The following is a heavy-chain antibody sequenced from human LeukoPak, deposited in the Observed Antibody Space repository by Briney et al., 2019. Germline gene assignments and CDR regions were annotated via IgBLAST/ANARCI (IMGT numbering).Heavy chain of an antibody. D-gene: IGHD3-22*01. J-gene: IGHJ3*02. CDR3: AKDMIGGNGVYDPFDI. CDR2: IEKDGGSP. V-gene: IGHV3-23*01. CDR1: GFSFSDYA. Sequence: SGGSLRLSCAASGFSFSDYALNWVRQAPGKGLEWDSNIEKDGGSPYYSDSVSGRFTVSRDNSQNTLYLQMTSLRAEDTAVYFCAKDMIGGNGVYDPFDIWGQGTIVTVSS.